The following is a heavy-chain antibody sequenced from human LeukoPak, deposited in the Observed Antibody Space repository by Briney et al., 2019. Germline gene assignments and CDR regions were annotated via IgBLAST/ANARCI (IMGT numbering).Heavy chain of an antibody. V-gene: IGHV4-59*11. CDR1: GGSISSHY. CDR3: ARGEMATDGY. J-gene: IGHJ4*02. Sequence: SATLSLTCTVSGGSISSHYWSWIRQPPGKGLEWIGYIYYSGSTNYNPSLKSRVTISVDTSKNQFSLKLSSVTAADTAVYYCARGEMATDGYWGQGTLVTVSS. D-gene: IGHD5-24*01. CDR2: IYYSGST.